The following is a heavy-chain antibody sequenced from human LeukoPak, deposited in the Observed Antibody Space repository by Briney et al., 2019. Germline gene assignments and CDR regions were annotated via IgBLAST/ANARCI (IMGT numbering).Heavy chain of an antibody. D-gene: IGHD6-6*01. V-gene: IGHV1-46*01. CDR2: VNPSGGST. Sequence: ASVKVSCKASGYTFTSYYMHWVRQAPGQGLEWMGIVNPSGGSTSYAQKFQGRVTMTRDTSTSTVYMELSSLRSEDTAVYYCARDGPRIAALGEDFDYWGQGTLVTVSS. CDR1: GYTFTSYY. CDR3: ARDGPRIAALGEDFDY. J-gene: IGHJ4*02.